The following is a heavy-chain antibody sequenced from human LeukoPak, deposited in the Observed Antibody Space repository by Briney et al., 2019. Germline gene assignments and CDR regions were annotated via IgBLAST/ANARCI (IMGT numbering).Heavy chain of an antibody. CDR1: GGTFISYA. V-gene: IGHV1-69*01. CDR3: ARVVMATINYYYYYMDV. Sequence: ASVTVSCTASGGTFISYAISWVRQAPGQGVEWMGGIIPIFGTANYAQKFQGRVTITADESTSTAYMELSSLRSEDTAVYYCARVVMATINYYYYYMDVWGKGTTVTVSS. J-gene: IGHJ6*03. CDR2: IIPIFGTA. D-gene: IGHD5-24*01.